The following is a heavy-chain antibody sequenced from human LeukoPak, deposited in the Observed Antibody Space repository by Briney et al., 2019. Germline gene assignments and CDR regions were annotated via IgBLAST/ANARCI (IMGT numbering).Heavy chain of an antibody. CDR2: IIPIFGTA. CDR3: ARGYCGGDCHLDY. V-gene: IGHV1-69*13. CDR1: GYTFTSYG. Sequence: GASVKVSCKASGYTFTSYGISWVRQAPGQGLEWMGGIIPIFGTANYAQKFQGRVTITADESTSTAYMELSSLRSEDTAVYYCARGYCGGDCHLDYWGQGTLVTVSS. D-gene: IGHD2-21*01. J-gene: IGHJ4*02.